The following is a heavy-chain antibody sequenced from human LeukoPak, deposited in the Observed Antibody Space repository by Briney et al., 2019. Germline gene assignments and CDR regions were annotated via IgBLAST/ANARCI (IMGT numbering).Heavy chain of an antibody. CDR3: ARTYLVVVPAASGY. V-gene: IGHV1-18*01. D-gene: IGHD2-2*01. CDR1: GYTFTSYD. CDR2: ISPHNGNT. Sequence: ASVKVSCKASGYTFTSYDINWVRQAPGQGLEWMGWISPHNGNTKYAQKFQGRVTMTTDTSTSTAHMELRSLRSDDTAIYYCARTYLVVVPAASGYWGPGTLVTVSS. J-gene: IGHJ4*02.